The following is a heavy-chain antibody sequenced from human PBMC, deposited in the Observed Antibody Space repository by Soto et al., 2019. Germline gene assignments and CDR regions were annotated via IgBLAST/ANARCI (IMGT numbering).Heavy chain of an antibody. D-gene: IGHD6-13*01. J-gene: IGHJ5*02. CDR1: GFTFRSFY. CDR3: TRDASRDSSARGWFDP. CDR2: ISSNSAYI. Sequence: GGSLRLSCAASGFTFRSFYMNWVRQAPGKGLEWVSTISSNSAYIYYTDALRGRFTISRDNAKNSLHLQMNSLRAEDTALYYCTRDASRDSSARGWFDPWGPGTLVTVSS. V-gene: IGHV3-21*01.